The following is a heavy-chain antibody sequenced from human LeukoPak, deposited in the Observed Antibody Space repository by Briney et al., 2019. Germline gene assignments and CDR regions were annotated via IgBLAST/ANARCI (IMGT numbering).Heavy chain of an antibody. CDR3: ARRRGDSSSWYYFDY. D-gene: IGHD6-13*01. Sequence: GGSLRLSCVAAGFTLSNYGMSWVRQAPGKGLKWVSIISGSAGSTSYADSVKGRFTLSRDNSKNTLYLQMNSLRAEDTAMYYCARRRGDSSSWYYFDYWGQGTLVTASS. J-gene: IGHJ4*02. CDR2: ISGSAGST. CDR1: GFTLSNYG. V-gene: IGHV3-23*01.